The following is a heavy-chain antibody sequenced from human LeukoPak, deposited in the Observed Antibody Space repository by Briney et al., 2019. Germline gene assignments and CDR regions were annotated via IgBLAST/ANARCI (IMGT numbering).Heavy chain of an antibody. J-gene: IGHJ4*02. CDR3: ARGRDNLDY. V-gene: IGHV4-59*01. CDR1: GASIGGYS. CDR2: MFSSGTT. D-gene: IGHD5-24*01. Sequence: PSETLSLTCTVSGASIGGYSWGWVRQTPGKRLEWIAYMFSSGTTKYSPSLKSRVTISLDTSKNQVSLNLRTVTAADTAMYYCARGRDNLDYWGQGIHVTVSS.